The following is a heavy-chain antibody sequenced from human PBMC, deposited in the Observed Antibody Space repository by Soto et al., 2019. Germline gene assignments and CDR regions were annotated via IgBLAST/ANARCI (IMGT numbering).Heavy chain of an antibody. D-gene: IGHD2-2*01. CDR1: GYTFTSYG. CDR3: ARPNLGYCSSTSCYHLDSWFDP. Sequence: GASVKFSCKASGYTFTSYGISWVRQAPGQGLEWMGWISAYNGNTNYAQKLQGRVTMTTDTSTSTAYMELRSLRSDDTAVYYCARPNLGYCSSTSCYHLDSWFDPWGQGTLVTVSS. CDR2: ISAYNGNT. J-gene: IGHJ5*02. V-gene: IGHV1-18*01.